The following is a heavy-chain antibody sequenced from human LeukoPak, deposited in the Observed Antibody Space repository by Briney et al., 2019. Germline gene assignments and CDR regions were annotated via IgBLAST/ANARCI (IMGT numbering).Heavy chain of an antibody. CDR3: GKLKSTGYLIEY. CDR1: RFTVSSNY. D-gene: IGHD3-22*01. J-gene: IGHJ4*02. V-gene: IGHV3-53*01. Sequence: GGSLRLSCVASRFTVSSNYMSWVCQAPGKGLEWVSVIYSGGDTYYADSVRGRFTVSRDNSKNTLYLQMNSLRVDDTAVYYCGKLKSTGYLIEYWGQGTLVTVSS. CDR2: IYSGGDT.